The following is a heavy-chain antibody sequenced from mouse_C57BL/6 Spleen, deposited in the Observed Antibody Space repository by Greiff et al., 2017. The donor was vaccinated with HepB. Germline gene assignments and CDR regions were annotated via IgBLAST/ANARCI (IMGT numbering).Heavy chain of an antibody. V-gene: IGHV1-53*01. Sequence: QVQLQQPGTELVKPGASVKLSCKASGYTFTSYWMHWVKQRPGQGLEWIGNINPSNGGTNYNEKFKSKATLTVDKSSSTAYMQLSSVTSEDSAVYYCARGGYYYGSSYVGFAYWGQGTLVTVSA. J-gene: IGHJ3*01. CDR3: ARGGYYYGSSYVGFAY. D-gene: IGHD1-1*01. CDR2: INPSNGGT. CDR1: GYTFTSYW.